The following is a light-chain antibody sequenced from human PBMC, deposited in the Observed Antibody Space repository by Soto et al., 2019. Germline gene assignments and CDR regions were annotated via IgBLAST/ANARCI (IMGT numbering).Light chain of an antibody. J-gene: IGKJ1*01. CDR2: TAA. V-gene: IGKV1-39*01. Sequence: LMTDAPSSLSASVGDTVTVTCLAIQGISDYLSWYQQKPGKAPKLLIDTAASLHGGVPSRFTFTTSGTSFTLTISSLQPEDFATYYCQQTYHTPPTFGQGTTVDI. CDR3: QQTYHTPPT. CDR1: QGISDY.